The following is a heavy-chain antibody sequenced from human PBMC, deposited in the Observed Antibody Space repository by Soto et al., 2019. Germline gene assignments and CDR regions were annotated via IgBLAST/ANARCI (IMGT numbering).Heavy chain of an antibody. CDR3: ARGRLLYRRDGMDV. J-gene: IGHJ6*02. CDR2: IYYSGST. CDR1: GGSISSGDYY. D-gene: IGHD6-6*01. Sequence: QVQLQESGPGLVKPSQTLSLTCTVSGGSISSGDYYWSWIRQPPGKGLEWIGYIYYSGSTYYNPYLKSRVTISVDTSKNQFSLKLSSVTAADTAVYYWARGRLLYRRDGMDVWGQGTTVTVSS. V-gene: IGHV4-30-4*01.